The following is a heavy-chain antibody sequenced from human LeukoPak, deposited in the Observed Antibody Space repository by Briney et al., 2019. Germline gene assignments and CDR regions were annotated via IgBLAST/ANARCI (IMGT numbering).Heavy chain of an antibody. J-gene: IGHJ4*02. D-gene: IGHD2-21*02. V-gene: IGHV3-30*02. Sequence: PGGSLRLSCAASGFTFSSYAMHWVRQAPGQGLDWVAFIRNDGSIKYYADSVKGRFTISRDNSKNTLYLQMNSLRTEDTAVYDCARGDCSGDCYHPLYYWGQGSLVTVSS. CDR1: GFTFSSYA. CDR3: ARGDCSGDCYHPLYY. CDR2: IRNDGSIK.